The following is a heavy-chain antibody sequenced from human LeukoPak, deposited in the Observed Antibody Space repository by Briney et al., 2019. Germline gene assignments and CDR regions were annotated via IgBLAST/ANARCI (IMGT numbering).Heavy chain of an antibody. CDR1: GFIFSNYW. CDR3: ARDLVYGGY. CDR2: INGDGSST. D-gene: IGHD5/OR15-5a*01. V-gene: IGHV3-74*01. J-gene: IGHJ4*02. Sequence: GGSLSLSCTASGFIFSNYWMHWVRQAPGKGLVWVSRINGDGSSTTYADSVKGRFTISRDNAKNTLFLQMNSLRAEDTAVYYCARDLVYGGYWGQGALVTVSS.